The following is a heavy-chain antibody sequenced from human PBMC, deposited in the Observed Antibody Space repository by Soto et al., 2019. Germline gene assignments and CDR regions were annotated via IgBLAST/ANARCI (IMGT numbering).Heavy chain of an antibody. Sequence: GESLKISCESSGYTFANYWIGWVRQLPGKGLEWVAIIYPSDSSTIYSPSFQGQVTISADKSISTAYLQWTSLKASNTAIYYCSKFNYSTSVRYLEHWGQGTPVTISS. CDR1: GYTFANYW. D-gene: IGHD6-6*01. V-gene: IGHV5-51*01. CDR2: IYPSDSST. J-gene: IGHJ1*01. CDR3: SKFNYSTSVRYLEH.